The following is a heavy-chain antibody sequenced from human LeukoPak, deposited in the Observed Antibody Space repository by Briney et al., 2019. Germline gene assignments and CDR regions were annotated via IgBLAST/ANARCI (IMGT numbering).Heavy chain of an antibody. CDR1: GYTFTSYG. Sequence: ASVKVSCKASGYTFTSYGISWVRQAPGQGLEWMGWISAYNGNTNYARKLQGRVTMTTDTSTSTAYMELRSLRSDDTAVYYCARGLGGTYYDFWSGDDYWGQGTLVTVSS. CDR3: ARGLGGTYYDFWSGDDY. D-gene: IGHD3-3*01. V-gene: IGHV1-18*01. J-gene: IGHJ4*02. CDR2: ISAYNGNT.